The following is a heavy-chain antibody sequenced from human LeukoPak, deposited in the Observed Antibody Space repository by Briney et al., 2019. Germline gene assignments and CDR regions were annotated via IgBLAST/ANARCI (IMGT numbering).Heavy chain of an antibody. CDR1: GGSISSYY. V-gene: IGHV4-4*07. J-gene: IGHJ4*02. D-gene: IGHD6-6*01. Sequence: SETLSLTCTVSGGSISSYYWSWIRQPAGKGLEWIGRNPSLRSRVTISVDTSKSQFSLKLSSVTAADTAVYYCARSVWYSSSSPIFAYYFDSWGQGTPVTVSS. CDR3: ARSVWYSSSSPIFAYYFDS.